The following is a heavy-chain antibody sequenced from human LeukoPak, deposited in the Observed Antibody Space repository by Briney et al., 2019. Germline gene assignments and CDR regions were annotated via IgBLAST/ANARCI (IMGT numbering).Heavy chain of an antibody. J-gene: IGHJ4*02. CDR3: ARSRYYDSSGSYYFEY. V-gene: IGHV3-23*01. CDR1: GFIFSKYG. D-gene: IGHD3-22*01. Sequence: GGSLRLSCAASGFIFSKYGMNWVRQAPGKGLEWVAAISASGSATSYADSVKGRFTISRDSSTDTLYLQMDSLRVDDTAIYYCARSRYYDSSGSYYFEYWGQGTLVTVSS. CDR2: ISASGSAT.